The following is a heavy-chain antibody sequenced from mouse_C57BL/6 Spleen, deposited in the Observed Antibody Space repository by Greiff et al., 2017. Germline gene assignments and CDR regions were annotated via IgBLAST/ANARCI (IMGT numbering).Heavy chain of an antibody. CDR2: INPYNGGT. J-gene: IGHJ4*01. CDR1: GYTFTDYY. V-gene: IGHV1-19*01. D-gene: IGHD2-4*01. Sequence: EVQLQQSGPVLVKPGASVKMSCKASGYTFTDYYMNWVKQSHGKSLEWIGVINPYNGGTSYNQKFKGKATLTVDKSSSTAYMELNSLTSEDSAVYYCAWGADYGLYAMDYWGQGTSVTVSS. CDR3: AWGADYGLYAMDY.